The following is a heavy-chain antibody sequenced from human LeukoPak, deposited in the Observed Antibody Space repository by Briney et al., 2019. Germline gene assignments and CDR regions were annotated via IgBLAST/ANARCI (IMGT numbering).Heavy chain of an antibody. CDR3: SYGSGGPYGMDV. CDR2: IYYSGST. J-gene: IGHJ6*02. Sequence: SETLSLTCTVSGGSISSSSYYWGWISQPPGKGLEWIGSIYYSGSTYYNPSLKSRVTISVDTSKNQFSLKLSSVTAADTAVYYCSYGSGGPYGMDVWGQGTTVTVSS. V-gene: IGHV4-39*01. D-gene: IGHD3-10*01. CDR1: GGSISSSSYY.